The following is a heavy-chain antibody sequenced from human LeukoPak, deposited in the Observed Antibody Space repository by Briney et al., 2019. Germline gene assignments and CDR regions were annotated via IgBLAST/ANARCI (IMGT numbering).Heavy chain of an antibody. Sequence: SETLSLTCSVSGGSISSSSYYWGLIRQPPGKGLEWIGSLYYSGSTYYNPSLKSRVTISVDTSKNQFSLKLSSVTAADTAFYYCARGRKGGSALWGQGTLVTVSS. V-gene: IGHV4-39*07. CDR1: GGSISSSSYY. CDR3: ARGRKGGSAL. CDR2: LYYSGST. D-gene: IGHD3-10*01. J-gene: IGHJ4*02.